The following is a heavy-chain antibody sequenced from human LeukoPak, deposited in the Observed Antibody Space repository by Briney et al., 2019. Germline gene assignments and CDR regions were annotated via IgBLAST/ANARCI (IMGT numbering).Heavy chain of an antibody. Sequence: PGGSLRLSCAASGFTFSSYEMNWVRQAPGKGLEWVANIKKDGSEKYHADSVKGRFSISRDNAKNSLYLQMNSLRAEDTAVYYCARTSMRAFDTWGQGTMVTVSS. V-gene: IGHV3-7*05. CDR2: IKKDGSEK. J-gene: IGHJ3*02. CDR3: ARTSMRAFDT. CDR1: GFTFSSYE. D-gene: IGHD2/OR15-2a*01.